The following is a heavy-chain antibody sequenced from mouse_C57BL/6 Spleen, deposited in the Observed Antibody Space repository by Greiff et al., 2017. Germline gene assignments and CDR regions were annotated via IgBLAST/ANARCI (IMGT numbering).Heavy chain of an antibody. D-gene: IGHD2-2*01. CDR2: ISYAGSN. V-gene: IGHV3-6*01. Sequence: EVQVVESGPGLVKPSQSLSLTCSVTGYSITSGYYWNWIRQFPGNKLEWMGYISYAGSNNYNPSLKNRISITRDTSKNQFFLKLNSVTTEDTATYYCARASGGYQFAYWGQGTLVTVSA. CDR3: ARASGGYQFAY. CDR1: GYSITSGYY. J-gene: IGHJ3*01.